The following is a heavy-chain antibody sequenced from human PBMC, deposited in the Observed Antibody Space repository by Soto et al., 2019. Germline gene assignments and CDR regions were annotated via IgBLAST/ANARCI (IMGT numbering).Heavy chain of an antibody. CDR3: ARTDRDFYGLDV. J-gene: IGHJ6*02. Sequence: EVQLVESGGGLVQPGWSLRLSCEASGFTFRNYDMHWVRQGTGKGLEWVSGISAAGDPDYADSVEGRFTIPRENAQNSFFLQMNSLRVGDTAVYYCARTDRDFYGLDVWGQGTTVIVSS. V-gene: IGHV3-13*05. CDR1: GFTFRNYD. CDR2: ISAAGDP.